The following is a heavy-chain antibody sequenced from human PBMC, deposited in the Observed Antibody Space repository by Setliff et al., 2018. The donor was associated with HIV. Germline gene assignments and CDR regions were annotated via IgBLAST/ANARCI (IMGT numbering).Heavy chain of an antibody. D-gene: IGHD3-22*01. CDR1: GDSISTDY. CDR3: ARQTYYYDNSGHNWFDP. J-gene: IGHJ5*02. CDR2: IYNSAST. Sequence: NPSETLSLTCTVSGDSISTDYWTWIRQPPGKGLEWIGYIYNSASTSYNPSLKSRVTISVDTSKNQFSLKLSSVTAADTAVYFCARQTYYYDNSGHNWFDPWGQGTLVTVSS. V-gene: IGHV4-59*08.